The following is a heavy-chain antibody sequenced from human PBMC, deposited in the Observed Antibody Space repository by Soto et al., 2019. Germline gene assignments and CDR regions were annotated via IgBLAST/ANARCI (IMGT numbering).Heavy chain of an antibody. D-gene: IGHD2-2*01. CDR2: IIPIFGTA. V-gene: IGHV1-69*13. CDR3: ARGEDIVVVPAATNYYYYYGMDV. Sequence: ASVKVSCKASGGTFSSYAISWVRQAPGQGLEWMGGIIPIFGTANYAQKFQGRVTITADESTSTAYMELSSLRSEDTAVYYCARGEDIVVVPAATNYYYYYGMDVWGQGTTVTVSS. J-gene: IGHJ6*02. CDR1: GGTFSSYA.